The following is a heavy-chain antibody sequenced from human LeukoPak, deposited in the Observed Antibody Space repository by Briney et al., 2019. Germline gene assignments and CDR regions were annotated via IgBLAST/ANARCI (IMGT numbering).Heavy chain of an antibody. J-gene: IGHJ5*02. V-gene: IGHV4-34*01. CDR2: INHSGST. CDR1: GGSFSGYY. CDR3: ARHDSSGYYWSWFDP. D-gene: IGHD3-22*01. Sequence: SETLSLTCAVYGGSFSGYYWSWIRQPPGKGLEWIGEINHSGSTNYNPSLKSRVTISVDTSKNQFSLKLSSVTAADTAVYYCARHDSSGYYWSWFDPWGQGTLVTVSS.